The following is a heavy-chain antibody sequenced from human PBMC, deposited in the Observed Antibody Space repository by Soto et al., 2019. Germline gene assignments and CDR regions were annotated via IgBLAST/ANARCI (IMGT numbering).Heavy chain of an antibody. CDR2: IKQDGSEK. CDR3: AVDCSGGSCYSYY. Sequence: PGGSLRLSCAASGFTFSSYWMSWVRQAPGKGLEWVANIKQDGSEKYYVDSVKGRFTISRDNAKNSLYLQMNSLRAEDTAVYYWAVDCSGGSCYSYYWGQGTLVTVSS. D-gene: IGHD2-15*01. CDR1: GFTFSSYW. J-gene: IGHJ4*02. V-gene: IGHV3-7*01.